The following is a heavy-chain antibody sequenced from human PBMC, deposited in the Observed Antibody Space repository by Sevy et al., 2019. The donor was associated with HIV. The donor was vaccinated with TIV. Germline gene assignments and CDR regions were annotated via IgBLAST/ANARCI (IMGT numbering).Heavy chain of an antibody. CDR3: ASLGYCSRTSCQDY. Sequence: GGSLRLSCAASGFTFSSYEMNWVRQAPGKGLEWVSYISSSGSTIYNADSVKDRFTISRDNAKNSLYLQMNSLRAEDTAVYYCASLGYCSRTSCQDYWGQGTLVTVSS. CDR2: ISSSGSTI. CDR1: GFTFSSYE. V-gene: IGHV3-48*03. J-gene: IGHJ4*02. D-gene: IGHD2-2*01.